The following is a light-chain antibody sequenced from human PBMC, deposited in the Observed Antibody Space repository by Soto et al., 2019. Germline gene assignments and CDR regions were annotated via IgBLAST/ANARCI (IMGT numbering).Light chain of an antibody. CDR1: QSISSY. J-gene: IGKJ2*01. CDR3: QQSYSTPDT. CDR2: AAS. Sequence: DIPMTQSPSSLSASVGDRVTITCRASQSISSYLNWYQQKPGKAPKLLIYAASSLQSGVPSRFSGSRSGTDFTLTISSLQPEDFATYYCQQSYSTPDTFGQGTKLEIK. V-gene: IGKV1-39*01.